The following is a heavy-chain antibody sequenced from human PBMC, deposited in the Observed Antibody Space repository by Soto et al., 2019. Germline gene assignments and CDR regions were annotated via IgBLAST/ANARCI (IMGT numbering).Heavy chain of an antibody. CDR2: IIGDGLYT. CDR3: ARGILGSGTANDH. V-gene: IGHV3-74*03. J-gene: IGHJ4*02. D-gene: IGHD3-10*01. Sequence: EVQLLESGGGLVQPGGSLIVSCAASGFTFSNYWMVWVRQARRKGLVWVSRIIGDGLYTTYADSVKGRFTIPRDNAKKTVYLQMNRLRVEDTAVYYCARGILGSGTANDHWGQGTLVPVSS. CDR1: GFTFSNYW.